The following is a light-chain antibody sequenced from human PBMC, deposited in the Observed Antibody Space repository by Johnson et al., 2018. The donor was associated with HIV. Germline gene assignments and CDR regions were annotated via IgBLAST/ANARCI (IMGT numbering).Light chain of an antibody. Sequence: QSVLTQPPSVSAAPGQKVTISCSGSSSNIGNNYVSWYQQLPGTAPKLLIYENNKRPSGIPDLFSGSKSGTSATLGITGLQTGDEADYYCETWDTSLSAGGVFGTGTKVTVL. J-gene: IGLJ1*01. CDR3: ETWDTSLSAGGV. CDR1: SSNIGNNY. CDR2: ENN. V-gene: IGLV1-51*02.